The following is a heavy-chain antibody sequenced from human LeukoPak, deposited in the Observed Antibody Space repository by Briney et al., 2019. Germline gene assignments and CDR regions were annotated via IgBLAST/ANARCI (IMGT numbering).Heavy chain of an antibody. J-gene: IGHJ4*02. D-gene: IGHD4-17*01. Sequence: GGSLRLSCAVSGFTFSDAWMNWVRQAPGKGLEWVGRIKRIIDGGTTDYAAPVKGRFTVSRDDSINTLYLQMSSLKTEDTAVYYCAAQGGSGDLRYWGQGTLVTVSS. V-gene: IGHV3-15*01. CDR1: GFTFSDAW. CDR3: AAQGGSGDLRY. CDR2: IKRIIDGGTT.